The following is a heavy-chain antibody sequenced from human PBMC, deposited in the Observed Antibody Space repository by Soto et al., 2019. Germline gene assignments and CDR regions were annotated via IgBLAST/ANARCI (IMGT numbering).Heavy chain of an antibody. D-gene: IGHD4-17*01. CDR3: VRTNYFDY. Sequence: QVQLQESGPGLVKPSETLSLTCTVSGGSISNYYWSWIRQPPGKGLEWIGYIYYSGSTNYNPSLKSRVTISVDTSKNQFSLKLRSVTAADTAVYYCVRTNYFDYWGQGTLVTVSS. CDR2: IYYSGST. J-gene: IGHJ4*02. CDR1: GGSISNYY. V-gene: IGHV4-59*08.